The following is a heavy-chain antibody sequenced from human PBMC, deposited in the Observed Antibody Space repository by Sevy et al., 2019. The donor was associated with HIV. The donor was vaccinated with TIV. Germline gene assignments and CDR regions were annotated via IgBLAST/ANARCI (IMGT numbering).Heavy chain of an antibody. CDR1: GGSISSYY. CDR2: IYYSGST. D-gene: IGHD3-16*02. J-gene: IGHJ5*02. V-gene: IGHV4-59*01. CDR3: ARVRMITFGGVIVPNWFDP. Sequence: SETLSLTCTVSGGSISSYYWSWIRQPPGKGLEWIGYIYYSGSTNYNPSLKSRVTISVDTSKNQFSLKLCSVTAADTAVYYCARVRMITFGGVIVPNWFDPWGQGTLVTVSS.